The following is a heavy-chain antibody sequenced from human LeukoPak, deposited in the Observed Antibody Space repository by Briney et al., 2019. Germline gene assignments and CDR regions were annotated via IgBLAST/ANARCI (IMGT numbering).Heavy chain of an antibody. CDR1: GFSFNNYW. D-gene: IGHD3-10*01. J-gene: IGHJ4*02. V-gene: IGHV3-7*05. CDR2: INQAGSDK. CDR3: ARGMIRGVMDDY. Sequence: PGGSLRLSCAASGFSFNNYWMSWVRQAPGKGLEWEANINQAGSDKYYLDSVKGRFTISRDNAKNSLYLQMNSLRAEDTAVYYCARGMIRGVMDDYWGQGTLVTVSS.